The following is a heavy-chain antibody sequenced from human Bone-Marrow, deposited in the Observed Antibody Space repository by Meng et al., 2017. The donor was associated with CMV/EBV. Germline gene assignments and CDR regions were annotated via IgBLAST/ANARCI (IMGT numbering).Heavy chain of an antibody. D-gene: IGHD6-6*01. CDR3: AASKYAIAPRQDY. J-gene: IGHJ4*01. Sequence: KASGGTVNSHAMSWVRQTPGQGIEWMGGINPIFGTANYGQKFQGRVTISVDKSTNTAYLALSSLTSEDTATYYCAASKYAIAPRQDYWGHGTLVTVSS. CDR1: GGTVNSHA. V-gene: IGHV1-69*06. CDR2: INPIFGTA.